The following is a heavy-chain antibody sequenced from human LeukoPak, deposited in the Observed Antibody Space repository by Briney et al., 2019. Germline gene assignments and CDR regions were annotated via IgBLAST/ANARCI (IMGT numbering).Heavy chain of an antibody. Sequence: SETLSLTCTVSGGSISSYYWSWIRQPPGKGLEWIGYIYYSGSTNYNPSLKSRVTISVDTSKNQFSLKLSSVTAADTAVYYCARSYYYDSRGALDIWGQGTMVTVSS. D-gene: IGHD3-22*01. CDR1: GGSISSYY. CDR3: ARSYYYDSRGALDI. V-gene: IGHV4-59*01. CDR2: IYYSGST. J-gene: IGHJ3*02.